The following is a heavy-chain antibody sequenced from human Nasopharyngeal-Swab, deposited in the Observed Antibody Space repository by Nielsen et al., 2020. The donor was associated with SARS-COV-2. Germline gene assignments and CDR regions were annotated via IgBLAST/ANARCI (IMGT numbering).Heavy chain of an antibody. CDR3: ARVRYYYYGMDV. Sequence: WIRQPPGKGLEWVSYISSSSSTIYYADSVKGRFTISRDNAKNSLYLQMNSLRAEDTAVYYCARVRYYYYGMDVWGQGTTVTVSS. V-gene: IGHV3-48*01. J-gene: IGHJ6*02. CDR2: ISSSSSTI.